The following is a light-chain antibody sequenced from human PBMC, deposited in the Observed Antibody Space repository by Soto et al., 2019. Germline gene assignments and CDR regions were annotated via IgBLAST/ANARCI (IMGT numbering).Light chain of an antibody. V-gene: IGKV1-39*01. CDR1: QSISTY. CDR3: QQSYSNLVT. CDR2: LAS. Sequence: IQMTQSPSYLSASVGDRVTITCRASQSISTYLHWYRQKPGKAPELLIFLASTLQSGVPSRFIGNGSGTDFSLSISSLQPEDFATYYCQQSYSNLVTFGGGTKVQI. J-gene: IGKJ4*01.